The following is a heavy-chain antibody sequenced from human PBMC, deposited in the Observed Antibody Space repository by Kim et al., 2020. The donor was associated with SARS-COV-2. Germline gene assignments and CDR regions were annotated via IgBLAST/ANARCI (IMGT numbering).Heavy chain of an antibody. CDR1: GFTFSSYA. CDR3: AKLGDWGSVRFDY. D-gene: IGHD3-16*01. J-gene: IGHJ4*02. CDR2: IYSGGSST. V-gene: IGHV3-23*03. Sequence: GGSLRLSCAASGFTFSSYAMSWVRQAPGKGLEWVSVIYSGGSSTYYADSVKGRFTISRDNSKNPLYLQMNSLRAEDTAVYYCAKLGDWGSVRFDYWGQGTLVTVSS.